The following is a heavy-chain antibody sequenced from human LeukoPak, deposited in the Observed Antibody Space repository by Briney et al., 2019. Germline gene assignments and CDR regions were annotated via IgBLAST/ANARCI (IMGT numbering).Heavy chain of an antibody. Sequence: ASVKVSCKASGGTFSSYAISWVRQAPGQGLEWMGWISAYNGNTNYAQKLQGRVTMTTDTSTSTAYMELSRLRSDDTAVYYCARLGTSGLPKGWDNWYFDLWGRGTLVTVSS. D-gene: IGHD1-26*01. CDR3: ARLGTSGLPKGWDNWYFDL. CDR2: ISAYNGNT. V-gene: IGHV1-18*01. CDR1: GGTFSSYA. J-gene: IGHJ2*01.